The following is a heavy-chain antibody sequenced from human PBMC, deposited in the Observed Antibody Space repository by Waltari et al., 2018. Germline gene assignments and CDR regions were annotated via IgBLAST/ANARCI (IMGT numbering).Heavy chain of an antibody. V-gene: IGHV4-59*08. J-gene: IGHJ2*01. CDR2: IYYSGST. D-gene: IGHD3-10*01. CDR1: GGSISSYY. Sequence: QVQLQESGPGLVKPSGTLSLTCTVSGGSISSYYWSWIRQPPGKGLEWIGYIYYSGSTNDNPSLKSRVTISVDTSKNQFSLKLSSVTAADTAVYYCARLSLLWFGEPSRYFDLWGRGTLVTVSS. CDR3: ARLSLLWFGEPSRYFDL.